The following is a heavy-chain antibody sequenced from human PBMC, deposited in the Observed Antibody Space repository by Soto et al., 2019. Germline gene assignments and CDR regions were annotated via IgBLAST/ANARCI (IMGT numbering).Heavy chain of an antibody. V-gene: IGHV3-23*01. Sequence: PGGSLRLSCASSGFTFSSYAMSWVRQAPGKGLEWVSAISGSGGSTYYADSVKGRFTISRDNSKNTLYLQMNSLRAEDTAVYYCAKGHRRPLYPGYMDVWGKGTTVTVSS. CDR2: ISGSGGST. D-gene: IGHD2-2*01. CDR3: AKGHRRPLYPGYMDV. J-gene: IGHJ6*03. CDR1: GFTFSSYA.